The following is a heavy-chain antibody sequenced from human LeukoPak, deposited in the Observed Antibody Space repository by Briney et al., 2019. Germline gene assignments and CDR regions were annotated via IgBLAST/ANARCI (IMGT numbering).Heavy chain of an antibody. CDR1: GFTFSSYG. CDR3: ARGRPSPDY. Sequence: GGSLRLSCAASGFTFSSYGMHWVRQAPGKGLEWVAVIWYDGSNKYYADSVKGRFTVSRDNARNSLYLQMNSLRAEDTAIYYCARGRPSPDYWGQGTLVTVSS. J-gene: IGHJ4*02. CDR2: IWYDGSNK. V-gene: IGHV3-33*01.